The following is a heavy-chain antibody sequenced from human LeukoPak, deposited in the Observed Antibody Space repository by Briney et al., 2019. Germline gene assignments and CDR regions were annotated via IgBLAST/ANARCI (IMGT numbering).Heavy chain of an antibody. CDR3: ASFYCSGGSCYPTGADFDY. CDR2: IDPNSGGT. V-gene: IGHV1-2*02. CDR1: GYTFTGYY. J-gene: IGHJ4*02. D-gene: IGHD2-15*01. Sequence: ASVKVSCKASGYTFTGYYMHWVRQAPGQGLEWMGWIDPNSGGTNYARKFEGRVTMTRDTSISTDYMELRSLRSDDTAVYYCASFYCSGGSCYPTGADFDYWGQGTLVTVSS.